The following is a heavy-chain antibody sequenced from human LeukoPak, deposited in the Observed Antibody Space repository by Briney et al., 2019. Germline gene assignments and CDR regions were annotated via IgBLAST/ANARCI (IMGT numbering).Heavy chain of an antibody. CDR3: ARVDSSSWYQTLRY. Sequence: SETLSLTCAVYGGSFSGYYWSWIRQPPGKGLEWIGYIYYSGSTYYNPSLKSRVTISVDTSKNQFSLKLSSVTAADTAVYYCARVDSSSWYQTLRYWGQGTLVTVSS. CDR1: GGSFSGYY. CDR2: IYYSGST. V-gene: IGHV4-34*09. J-gene: IGHJ4*02. D-gene: IGHD6-13*01.